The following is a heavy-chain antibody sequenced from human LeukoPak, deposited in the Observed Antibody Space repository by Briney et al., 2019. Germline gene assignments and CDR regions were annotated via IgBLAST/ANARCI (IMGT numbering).Heavy chain of an antibody. V-gene: IGHV3-21*01. CDR1: GFTFSSYS. Sequence: GGSLRLSCAASGFTFSSYSMNWVRQAPGKGPEWVSSISSSSSYIYYADSVKGRFTISRDNAKNSLYLQMNSLRAEDTAVYYCARERCSSTSCYEGGGFDYWGQGTLVTVSS. CDR3: ARERCSSTSCYEGGGFDY. J-gene: IGHJ4*02. CDR2: ISSSSSYI. D-gene: IGHD2-2*01.